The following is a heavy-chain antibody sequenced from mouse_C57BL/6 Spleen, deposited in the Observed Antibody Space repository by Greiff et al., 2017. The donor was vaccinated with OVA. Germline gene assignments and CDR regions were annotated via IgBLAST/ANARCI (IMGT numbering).Heavy chain of an antibody. CDR1: GYTFTSYW. CDR2: INPSSGYT. D-gene: IGHD1-1*01. V-gene: IGHV1-7*01. J-gene: IGHJ4*01. Sequence: VQLQQSGAELAKPGASVKLSCKASGYTFTSYWMHWVKQRPGQGLEWIGYINPSSGYTKYNQKFKDKATLTADKSSSTAYMQLSSLTYEVSAVYYCARSRYELYAMDYWGRGPSDRVPS. CDR3: ARSRYELYAMDY.